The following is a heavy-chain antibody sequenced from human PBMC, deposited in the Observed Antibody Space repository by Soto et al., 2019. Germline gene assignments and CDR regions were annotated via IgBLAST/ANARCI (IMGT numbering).Heavy chain of an antibody. Sequence: EVQLLESGGGLVQPGGSLRLSCAASGFTFSSYAMSWVRQAPGKGLEWVSAISGSGGSTYYADSVKGRFTISRDNSNNTLYLQMNRLRAEDTAVYYCAKHFGSSWYRDAFDIWGQGTMVTVSS. CDR3: AKHFGSSWYRDAFDI. J-gene: IGHJ3*02. V-gene: IGHV3-23*01. D-gene: IGHD6-13*01. CDR1: GFTFSSYA. CDR2: ISGSGGST.